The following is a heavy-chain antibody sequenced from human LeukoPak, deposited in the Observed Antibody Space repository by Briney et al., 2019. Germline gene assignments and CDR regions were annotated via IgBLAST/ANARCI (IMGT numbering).Heavy chain of an antibody. V-gene: IGHV3-23*01. J-gene: IGHJ4*02. Sequence: GGSLRLSCAASGFTFSSYAMSWVRQAPGKGLEWVSGISGSGDSTYYADSVKGRFTISRDNSKNTLYLQMNSLRAEDTAVYYCAKAYYSGSYYPFDYWGQGTLVTVSS. CDR1: GFTFSSYA. CDR2: ISGSGDST. D-gene: IGHD1-26*01. CDR3: AKAYYSGSYYPFDY.